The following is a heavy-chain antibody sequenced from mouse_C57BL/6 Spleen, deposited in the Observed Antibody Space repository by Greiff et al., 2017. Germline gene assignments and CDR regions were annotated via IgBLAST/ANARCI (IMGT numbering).Heavy chain of an antibody. Sequence: VQLQQSGPELVKPGASVKLSCKASGYTFTSYDINWVKQRPGQGLEWIGWIYPRDGSTKYTEQFKGKATLTLDTSSSTAYMGLHSLTSEDSAVYFCARFGGSAWFAYWGQGTLVTVSA. CDR1: GYTFTSYD. CDR3: ARFGGSAWFAY. D-gene: IGHD3-1*01. J-gene: IGHJ3*01. V-gene: IGHV1-85*01. CDR2: IYPRDGST.